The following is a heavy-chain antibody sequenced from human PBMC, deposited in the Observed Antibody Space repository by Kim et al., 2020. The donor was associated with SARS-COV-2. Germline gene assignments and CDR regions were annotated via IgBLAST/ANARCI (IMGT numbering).Heavy chain of an antibody. D-gene: IGHD5-12*01. J-gene: IGHJ6*02. CDR1: GYTFTSYA. CDR2: INTNTGNP. CDR3: ARDGNPIVATILAYYYYGMDV. Sequence: ASVKVSCKASGYTFTSYAMNWVRQAPGQGLEWMGWINTNTGNPTYAQGFTGRFVFSLDTSVSTAYLQISSLKAEDTAVYYCARDGNPIVATILAYYYYGMDVWGQGTTVTVSS. V-gene: IGHV7-4-1*02.